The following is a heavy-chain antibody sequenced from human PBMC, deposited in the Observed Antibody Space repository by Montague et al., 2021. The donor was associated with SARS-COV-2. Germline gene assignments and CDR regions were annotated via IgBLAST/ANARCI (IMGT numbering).Heavy chain of an antibody. CDR3: ARAVSVRRAVNWFDP. J-gene: IGHJ5*02. CDR1: GGCIGEHY. Sequence: SETLSLTCTVSGGCIGEHYSGGVRKTPGKELEWQAYMYYGWGINSKASLKSRVTMSVDTSKNQFSLKLTSVTAADTAVYYCARAVSVRRAVNWFDPWGQGTLVTVSS. V-gene: IGHV4-59*11. CDR2: MYYGWGI. D-gene: IGHD3-10*01.